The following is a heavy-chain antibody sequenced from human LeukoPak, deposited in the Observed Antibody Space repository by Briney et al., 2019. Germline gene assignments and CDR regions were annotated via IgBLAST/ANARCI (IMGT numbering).Heavy chain of an antibody. CDR1: GYTFTSYY. CDR2: INPSGGSA. Sequence: GASVKVSYKASGYTFTSYYLHWVRQAPGQGLEWSGIINPSGGSASYAQKFQGRVTMTRDTSTSTVYLELSSLRSGDTAVYYCARATQSWFDPWGQGTLVTVSS. J-gene: IGHJ5*02. V-gene: IGHV1-46*01. CDR3: ARATQSWFDP.